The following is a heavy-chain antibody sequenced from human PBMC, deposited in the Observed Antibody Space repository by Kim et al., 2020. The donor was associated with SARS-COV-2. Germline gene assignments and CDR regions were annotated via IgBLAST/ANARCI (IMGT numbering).Heavy chain of an antibody. J-gene: IGHJ5*02. Sequence: DSVKGRFNISRDNSKNTLYLQMNSLRAGDTAVYYCARDWHSSGSFGGFDPWGQGTLVTVSS. CDR3: ARDWHSSGSFGGFDP. D-gene: IGHD3-22*01. V-gene: IGHV3-30*07.